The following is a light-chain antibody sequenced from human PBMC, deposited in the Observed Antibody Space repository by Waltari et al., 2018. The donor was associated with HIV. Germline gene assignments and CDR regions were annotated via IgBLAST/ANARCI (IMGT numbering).Light chain of an antibody. V-gene: IGLV2-14*03. CDR1: SDDIGASTH. Sequence: QSALTQPPSVSGSPGQSITITCPGTSDDIGASTHVPWYQQYIDEPPKLLIFAVRNRPSGVSGRFSASKSGNTASLTITGLQSDDEAIYYCSSYTRQISVAFGGGTRVTV. CDR3: SSYTRQISVA. J-gene: IGLJ2*01. CDR2: AVR.